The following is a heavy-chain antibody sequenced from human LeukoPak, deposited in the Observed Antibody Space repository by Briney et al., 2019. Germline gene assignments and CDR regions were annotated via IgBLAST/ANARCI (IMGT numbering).Heavy chain of an antibody. CDR3: ASGKGDSSGYYDPGDY. V-gene: IGHV4-61*02. J-gene: IGHJ4*02. Sequence: SETLSLTCTVSGGSISSGSYYWSWIRQPAGKGLEWIGRIYTSGSTNYNPSLKSRVTISVDTSKNQFSLKLSSVTAADTAVYYCASGKGDSSGYYDPGDYWGQGTLVTVSS. CDR2: IYTSGST. D-gene: IGHD3-22*01. CDR1: GGSISSGSYY.